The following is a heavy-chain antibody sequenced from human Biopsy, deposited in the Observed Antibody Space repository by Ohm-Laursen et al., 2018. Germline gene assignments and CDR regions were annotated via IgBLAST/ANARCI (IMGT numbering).Heavy chain of an antibody. CDR1: GFSFSSYG. Sequence: SLSLSFTSSGFSFSSYGMHWVCQAPGTGLELVAVISVDGRNKYYIDSVMGRFTISRDSSKNTLYLQMNNLRAEDTAVFYCAKDLRNNNWGVENWGQGTLVTVSS. J-gene: IGHJ4*02. V-gene: IGHV3-30*18. D-gene: IGHD7-27*01. CDR2: ISVDGRNK. CDR3: AKDLRNNNWGVEN.